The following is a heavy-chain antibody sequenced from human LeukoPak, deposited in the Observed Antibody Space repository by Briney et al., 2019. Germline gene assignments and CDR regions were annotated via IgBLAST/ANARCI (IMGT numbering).Heavy chain of an antibody. J-gene: IGHJ6*03. D-gene: IGHD2-21*02. CDR3: AKDLSVVTAPLAYYYYYMDV. CDR2: ISGSGGST. CDR1: GFTFSSYA. Sequence: GGSLRLSCAASGFTFSSYAMSWVRQAPGKGLEWVSAISGSGGSTYYADSVKGRFTISRDNSKNTLYLQMNGLRAEDTAVYYCAKDLSVVTAPLAYYYYYMDVWGKGTTVTVSS. V-gene: IGHV3-23*01.